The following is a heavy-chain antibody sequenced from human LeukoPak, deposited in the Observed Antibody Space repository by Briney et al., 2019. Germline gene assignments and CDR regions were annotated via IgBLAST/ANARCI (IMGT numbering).Heavy chain of an antibody. J-gene: IGHJ4*02. CDR3: ARVKSGRVGVYFDY. CDR1: GGSISSYY. Sequence: SETLSLTRTVSGGSISSYYWSCIRQPPGKGVGRIGYIYYSESTNYNPSLKSRVTISVDTSKNQFSLKLSSVTAADTAVYYCARVKSGRVGVYFDYWGQGTLVTVSS. CDR2: IYYSEST. V-gene: IGHV4-59*01. D-gene: IGHD1-26*01.